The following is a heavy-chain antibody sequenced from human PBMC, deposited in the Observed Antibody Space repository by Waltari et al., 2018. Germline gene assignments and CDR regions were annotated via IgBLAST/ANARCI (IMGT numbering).Heavy chain of an antibody. Sequence: VQMLEPGGGPGQPGWSLRLSCAASGSPFSHYPMTWVRPAPGKGLEWGSYLGGKYDWISYAESVKGRFTIFRDKSKNTLYLQMNSLRAEDTALYYCARDYNSTIRAHDYWGQGTLVTVSS. D-gene: IGHD3-10*01. CDR2: LGGKYDWI. CDR1: GSPFSHYP. CDR3: ARDYNSTIRAHDY. V-gene: IGHV3-23*01. J-gene: IGHJ4*02.